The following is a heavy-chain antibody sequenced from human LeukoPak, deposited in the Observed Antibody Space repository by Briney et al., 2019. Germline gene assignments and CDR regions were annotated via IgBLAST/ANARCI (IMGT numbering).Heavy chain of an antibody. CDR2: IYSGGNT. CDR3: ARDTENSTYGWGAFDI. D-gene: IGHD2/OR15-2a*01. V-gene: IGHV3-66*01. CDR1: GFTVSRSN. Sequence: PGGSLTLSCAASGFTVSRSNMNWVRQAPAKGLEWVSVIYSGGNTYYADSVKDRFTISRDNSKNTLYLQMSGLRTEDTAVYYCARDTENSTYGWGAFDIWGQGTMVTVSS. J-gene: IGHJ3*02.